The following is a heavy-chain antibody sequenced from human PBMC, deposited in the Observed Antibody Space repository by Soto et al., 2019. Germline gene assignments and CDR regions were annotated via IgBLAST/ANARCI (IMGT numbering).Heavy chain of an antibody. CDR2: IIPYNGNI. J-gene: IGHJ4*02. Sequence: ASVRVSCKASGSTFRSNAIGWVRQAPGQGLEWMGWIIPYNGNIDSAQKFQDRLTITTDTSTTTAYMESSNLRSGDTALYYSAYVSGTTTGDCCFGLWGQGTPVTVSS. CDR1: GSTFRSNA. CDR3: AYVSGTTTGDCCFGL. V-gene: IGHV1-18*01. D-gene: IGHD2-21*02.